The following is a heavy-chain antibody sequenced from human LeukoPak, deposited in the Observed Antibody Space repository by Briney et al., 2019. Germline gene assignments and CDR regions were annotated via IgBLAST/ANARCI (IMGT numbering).Heavy chain of an antibody. CDR1: GYTFTNYG. CDR2: ISAYNGNR. D-gene: IGHD1-26*01. V-gene: IGHV1-18*01. J-gene: IGHJ4*02. Sequence: GASVKVSCKASGYTFTNYGISWVRQAPGQGLEWMGWISAYNGNRNYAQKVKGRVTMTTNTSTGTAYMELGSLRSDDTAVYYCARSLTSSGSYSDGGDYWGQGTLVTVPS. CDR3: ARSLTSSGSYSDGGDY.